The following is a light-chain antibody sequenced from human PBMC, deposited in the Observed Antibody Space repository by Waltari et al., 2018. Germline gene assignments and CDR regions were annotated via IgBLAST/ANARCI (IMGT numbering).Light chain of an antibody. V-gene: IGLV2-14*03. CDR1: YTATGRSNL. J-gene: IGLJ3*02. CDR3: ASSTNLNTVV. Sequence: HSPLAQPASVSGSPGQSVTISCLGSYTATGRSNLISWYRHDPDRAPKLLIFDVTKRPSGVSTRFSGSKSGNTASLTISGLQTDDTSDYYCASSTNLNTVVFGGGTKLTV. CDR2: DVT.